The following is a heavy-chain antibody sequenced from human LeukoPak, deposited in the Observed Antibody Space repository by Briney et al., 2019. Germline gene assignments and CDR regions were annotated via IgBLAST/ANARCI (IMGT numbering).Heavy chain of an antibody. CDR1: GGTFSSYA. CDR3: AREIAVAGTPYLSPNWFDP. CDR2: IIPIFRTA. D-gene: IGHD6-19*01. V-gene: IGHV1-69*13. Sequence: RASGKVSCKASGGTFSSYAISWVRQAPGQGLEWMGGIIPIFRTANYAQKFQGRVTITADESTTTAYMELSSLRSEDTAVYYCAREIAVAGTPYLSPNWFDPWGQGTLVTVSS. J-gene: IGHJ5*02.